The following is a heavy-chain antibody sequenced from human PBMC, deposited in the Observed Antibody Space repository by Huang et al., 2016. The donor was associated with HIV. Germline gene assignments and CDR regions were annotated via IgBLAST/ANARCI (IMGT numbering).Heavy chain of an antibody. CDR1: ADSVSGNSIT. J-gene: IGHJ4*02. V-gene: IGHV6-1*01. D-gene: IGHD3-22*01. Sequence: QLQQSGPGLLKPSQTLSLTCAISADSVSGNSITWNWIRQSPSRGLEWLGRTYDRSKWYNDYAESVKSRMTIDTDTSKNQFSLQLKSVVPEDTAVYFCARGHDFYYDRRGYSFDYWGQGSLVTVSS. CDR2: TYDRSKWYN. CDR3: ARGHDFYYDRRGYSFDY.